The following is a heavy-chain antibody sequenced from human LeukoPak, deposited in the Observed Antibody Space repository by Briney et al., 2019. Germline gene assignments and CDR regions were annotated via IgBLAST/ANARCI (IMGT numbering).Heavy chain of an antibody. J-gene: IGHJ3*02. CDR2: ISSSYR. CDR3: AREGTLRYFDWLSGDAFDI. Sequence: GGSLRLSCAASGFTFSSYEMNWVPQAPGKGLEWVSYISSSYRYYAASVKGRFTISRDNAKNSLYLQMNSLKAEHKAVYYCAREGTLRYFDWLSGDAFDIWGQGTMVTVSS. D-gene: IGHD3-9*01. CDR1: GFTFSSYE. V-gene: IGHV3-21*05.